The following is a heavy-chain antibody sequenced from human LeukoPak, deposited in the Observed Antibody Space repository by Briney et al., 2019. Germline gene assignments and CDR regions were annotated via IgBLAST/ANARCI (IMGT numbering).Heavy chain of an antibody. Sequence: PSGTLSLTCAVSGGSISSSNWWSLVRQPPGKGLEGIGEVYHSGSTNYNPSLKSRVSISVDKSKNQFSLKLSSVTAADTAVYYCARARRVVVGAPYYFDYWGQGTLVTVSS. V-gene: IGHV4-4*02. J-gene: IGHJ4*02. D-gene: IGHD2-15*01. CDR2: VYHSGST. CDR3: ARARRVVVGAPYYFDY. CDR1: GGSISSSNW.